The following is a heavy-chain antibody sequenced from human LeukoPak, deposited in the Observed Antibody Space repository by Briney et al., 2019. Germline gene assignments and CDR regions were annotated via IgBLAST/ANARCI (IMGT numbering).Heavy chain of an antibody. J-gene: IGHJ4*02. Sequence: PGGSLRLSCAASGFTFSSYAMSWVRQAPGKGLEWVSAISGSGGSTYYADSVKGRFTISRDNSKNTLYLQMNSLRAEDTAVYYCAKVLRSGYDSYYFDYWGQGTLVTVSS. CDR1: GFTFSSYA. V-gene: IGHV3-23*01. CDR3: AKVLRSGYDSYYFDY. CDR2: ISGSGGST. D-gene: IGHD5-12*01.